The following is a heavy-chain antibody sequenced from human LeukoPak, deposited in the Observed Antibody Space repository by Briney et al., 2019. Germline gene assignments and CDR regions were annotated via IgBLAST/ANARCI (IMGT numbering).Heavy chain of an antibody. CDR3: ARGRNIAVAGALSGY. CDR1: GFTVSSNF. Sequence: SGGSLRLSCAASGFTVSSNFMNWVRQAPGKGLEWVSVIYSGGSTYYADSVKGRFTISRDNSKNTLYLQMNNLRADDTAMFYCARGRNIAVAGALSGYWGQGTLVTVSS. CDR2: IYSGGST. D-gene: IGHD6-19*01. J-gene: IGHJ4*02. V-gene: IGHV3-53*01.